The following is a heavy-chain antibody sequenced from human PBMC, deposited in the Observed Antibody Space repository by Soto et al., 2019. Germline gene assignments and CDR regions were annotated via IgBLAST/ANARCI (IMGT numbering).Heavy chain of an antibody. CDR3: ARDDSQRPGTY. D-gene: IGHD1-1*01. J-gene: IGHJ4*02. CDR1: GGSISSYY. Sequence: QVQLQESGPGLVKPSETLSLTCIVSGGSISSYYWTWTRQPPGKGLEWIGCIYNGATTNYNPSLKRRVTLSVDTSKNQFSLNLTSVTAADTAVYYCARDDSQRPGTYWGQGTLVTVSS. CDR2: IYNGATT. V-gene: IGHV4-59*01.